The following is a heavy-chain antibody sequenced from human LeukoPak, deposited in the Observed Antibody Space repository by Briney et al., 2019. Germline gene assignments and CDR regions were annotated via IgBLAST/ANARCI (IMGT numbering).Heavy chain of an antibody. CDR1: GFTFNNYG. D-gene: IGHD2-2*01. CDR3: AKGRSSTKSLGAFDI. Sequence: GGSLRLSCAASGFTFNNYGMHWVRQAPGKGLEWVAFIRYDGSNKYYADSVEGRFTISRDNSKNTLYVQMNSLRAEDTAVYYCAKGRSSTKSLGAFDIWGQGTMVTVSS. V-gene: IGHV3-30*02. CDR2: IRYDGSNK. J-gene: IGHJ3*02.